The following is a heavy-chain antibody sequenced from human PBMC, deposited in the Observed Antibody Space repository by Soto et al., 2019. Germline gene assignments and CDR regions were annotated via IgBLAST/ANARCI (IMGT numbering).Heavy chain of an antibody. CDR3: AKDLLSLGAYDFWSGPPQYYFDY. CDR1: GFTFSSYA. J-gene: IGHJ4*02. V-gene: IGHV3-23*01. Sequence: GGSLRLSCAASGFTFSSYAMSWVRQAPGKGLEWVSAISGSGGSTYYADSVKGRFIISRDNSKNTLYLQMNSLRAEDTAVYYCAKDLLSLGAYDFWSGPPQYYFDYWGQGTLVTVSS. CDR2: ISGSGGST. D-gene: IGHD3-3*01.